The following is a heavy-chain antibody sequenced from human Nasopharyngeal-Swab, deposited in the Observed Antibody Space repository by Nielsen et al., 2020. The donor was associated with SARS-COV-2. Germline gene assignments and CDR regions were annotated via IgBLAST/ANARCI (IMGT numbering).Heavy chain of an antibody. CDR1: GGSISSSSYY. CDR3: ASYYDSSGYQTFYYYYMDV. Sequence: SDTLSPTCTVSGGSISSSSYYWGWIRQPPGKGLEWIGSIYYSGSTYYNPSLKSRVTISVDTSKNQFSLKLSSVTAADTAVYYCASYYDSSGYQTFYYYYMDVWGKGTTVTVSS. V-gene: IGHV4-39*01. J-gene: IGHJ6*03. D-gene: IGHD3-22*01. CDR2: IYYSGST.